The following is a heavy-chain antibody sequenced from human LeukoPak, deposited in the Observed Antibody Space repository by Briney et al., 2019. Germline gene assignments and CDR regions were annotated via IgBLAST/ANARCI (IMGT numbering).Heavy chain of an antibody. CDR3: ARSPGEVVNPEYAFDI. CDR2: ISSNGGST. Sequence: PGGSLRLSCAASGFTFSSYSMHWVRQAPGKGLEYVSAISSNGGSTYYANSVKGRFTISRDNSKNTLYLQMGSVRAEDMAVYYCARSPGEVVNPEYAFDIWGQGTMVTVSP. CDR1: GFTFSSYS. V-gene: IGHV3-64*01. J-gene: IGHJ3*02. D-gene: IGHD3-10*01.